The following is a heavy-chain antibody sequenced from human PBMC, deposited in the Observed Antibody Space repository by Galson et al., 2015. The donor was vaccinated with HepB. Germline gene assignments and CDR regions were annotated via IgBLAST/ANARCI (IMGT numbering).Heavy chain of an antibody. J-gene: IGHJ3*02. V-gene: IGHV5-10-1*01. Sequence: QSGAEVKKPGESLRISCKGSGSSFTSYWISWVRQMPGKGLEWMGRIDPSDSYTNYSPSFQGHVTISADKSISTAYLQWSSLKASDTAMYYCARHVGIVATIFGDYGDYVNAFEIWGQGTMVTVSS. CDR2: IDPSDSYT. CDR1: GSSFTSYW. CDR3: ARHVGIVATIFGDYGDYVNAFEI. D-gene: IGHD4-17*01.